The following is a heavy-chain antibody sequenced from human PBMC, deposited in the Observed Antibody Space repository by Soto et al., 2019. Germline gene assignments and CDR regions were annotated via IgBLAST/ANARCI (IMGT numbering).Heavy chain of an antibody. Sequence: PSQTLSLTCAISGDSVSNSNAAWNWIRQPPSRGLEWLGRTYYRSKWYNDYAVSVKSRIIINPDTSKNQFSLQLNSVTPEDTAVYYCARCIGGNCYSLDYWGQGTLVTVSS. J-gene: IGHJ4*02. D-gene: IGHD2-15*01. CDR1: GDSVSNSNAA. CDR2: TYYRSKWYN. CDR3: ARCIGGNCYSLDY. V-gene: IGHV6-1*01.